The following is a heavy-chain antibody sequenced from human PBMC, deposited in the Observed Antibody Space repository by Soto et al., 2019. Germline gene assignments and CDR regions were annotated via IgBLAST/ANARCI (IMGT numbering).Heavy chain of an antibody. D-gene: IGHD1-26*01. CDR1: GYTFTSYG. CDR2: ISAYNGNT. CDR3: ARLSGSYHVVDY. V-gene: IGHV1-18*04. Sequence: ASVTVSCKASGYTFTSYGISWVRQAPGQELEWMGWISAYNGNTNYAQKLQGRVTMTTDTSTSTAYMELRSLRSDDTAVYYCARLSGSYHVVDYWGQGTLVTVSS. J-gene: IGHJ4*02.